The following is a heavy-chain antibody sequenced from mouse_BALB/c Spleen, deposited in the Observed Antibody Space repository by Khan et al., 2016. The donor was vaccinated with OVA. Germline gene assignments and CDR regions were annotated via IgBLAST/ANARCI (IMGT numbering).Heavy chain of an antibody. Sequence: QVQLKQSGAELVRPGSSVKISCKASGYTFSNSWMNWVKQRPGQGLEWIGQIFPGNENADYNGKFKGKATLTADKSSRTAYMQLTSLTSEDSAVYFCARDFGSRFAYWGQGTLVTVSA. CDR1: GYTFSNSW. J-gene: IGHJ3*01. V-gene: IGHV1-80*01. CDR2: IFPGNENA. D-gene: IGHD1-1*01. CDR3: ARDFGSRFAY.